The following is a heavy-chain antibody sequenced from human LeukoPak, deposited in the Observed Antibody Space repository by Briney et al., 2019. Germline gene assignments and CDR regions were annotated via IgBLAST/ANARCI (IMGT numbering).Heavy chain of an antibody. Sequence: SETLPLTCTVSGGSVSSGSYYWSWIRQPPGKGLEWIGYIYYSGSTTYNPSLKHRVTISVDTSKIQFSLKLSSVTAADRAVYYCATDTGNIVVVPTASHHYYSMDFWGQGTTVTVTS. CDR2: IYYSGST. J-gene: IGHJ6*02. D-gene: IGHD2-2*01. CDR3: ATDTGNIVVVPTASHHYYSMDF. V-gene: IGHV4-61*01. CDR1: GGSVSSGSYY.